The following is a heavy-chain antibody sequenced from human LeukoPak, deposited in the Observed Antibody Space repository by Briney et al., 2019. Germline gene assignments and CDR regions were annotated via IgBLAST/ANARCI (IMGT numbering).Heavy chain of an antibody. J-gene: IGHJ6*02. V-gene: IGHV3-30*03. CDR3: ARDCIDVVVVPADYGMDV. D-gene: IGHD2-2*01. Sequence: GGSLRLSCAASGFTFSNYGMHWVRQAPGKGLEWVAVISYDGSNKYYADSVKGRFTISRDNSKDTLYLQMNSLRAEDTAVYYCARDCIDVVVVPADYGMDVWGQGTTVTVSS. CDR1: GFTFSNYG. CDR2: ISYDGSNK.